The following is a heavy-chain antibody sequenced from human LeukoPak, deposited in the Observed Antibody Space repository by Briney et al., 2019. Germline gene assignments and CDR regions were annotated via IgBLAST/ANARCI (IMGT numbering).Heavy chain of an antibody. CDR1: GGSISSSSYY. CDR3: TGGSRFDP. J-gene: IGHJ5*02. D-gene: IGHD2-8*02. CDR2: IYYSGST. V-gene: IGHV4-61*05. Sequence: SETLSLTCTVSGGSISSSSYYWGWIRQPPGKGLEWIGYIYYSGSTNYNPSLKSRVTISVDTSKNQFSLKLNSVIAADTAVYYCTGGSRFDPWGQGTLVTVSS.